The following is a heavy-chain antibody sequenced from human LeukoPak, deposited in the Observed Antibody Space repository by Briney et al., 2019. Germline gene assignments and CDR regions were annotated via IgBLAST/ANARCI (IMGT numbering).Heavy chain of an antibody. CDR2: VSYSGST. V-gene: IGHV4-59*08. Sequence: SDTLSLTCTVSDHSISIFYWSCIRQPPGKGLEWMGYVSYSGSTKYNPSLKSRITISSDTSKSQFSLKVNSVSAADTAVYFYVRLPGTGNYGWFDPWGEGTLVIVSS. CDR3: VRLPGTGNYGWFDP. J-gene: IGHJ5*01. CDR1: DHSISIFY. D-gene: IGHD3-10*01.